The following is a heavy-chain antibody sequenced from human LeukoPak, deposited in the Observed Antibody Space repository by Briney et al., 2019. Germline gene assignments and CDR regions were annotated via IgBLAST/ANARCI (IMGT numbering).Heavy chain of an antibody. CDR1: GYSISSGYY. V-gene: IGHV4-38-2*02. Sequence: PLETLSLTCTVSGYSISSGYYWGWIRPPPGKGLEWIGSIHHSGSTYYNPALKSRVTISVDTSKKQFSLNLRSVTAADTAMYYCARVQSYAYGFDYWGQGTLVTVSS. J-gene: IGHJ4*02. CDR2: IHHSGST. CDR3: ARVQSYAYGFDY. D-gene: IGHD2-2*01.